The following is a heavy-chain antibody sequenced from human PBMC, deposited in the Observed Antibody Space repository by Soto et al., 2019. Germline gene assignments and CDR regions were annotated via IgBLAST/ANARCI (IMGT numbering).Heavy chain of an antibody. CDR2: IYYSGST. CDR1: GGSISSSSYY. J-gene: IGHJ5*02. CDR3: ARAYWVGSSSSNWFDP. D-gene: IGHD6-6*01. Sequence: SETLSLTCTVSGGSISSSSYYWGWIRQPPGKGLEWIGSIYYSGSTYYNPSLKSRVTISVDTSKNQFSLKLSSVTAADTAVYYCARAYWVGSSSSNWFDPWGQGTLVTVSS. V-gene: IGHV4-39*01.